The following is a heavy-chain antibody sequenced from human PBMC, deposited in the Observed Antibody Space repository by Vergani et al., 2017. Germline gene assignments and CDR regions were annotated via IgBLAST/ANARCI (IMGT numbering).Heavy chain of an antibody. CDR3: ARQNILGYYYYGMDV. Sequence: QVQLQESGPGLVKPSQTLSLTCTVSGGSIGSGSYYWSWIRQPAGKGLEWIGRIYTSGSTNYNPSLKSRVTISVDTSKNQFSLKLSSVTAADTAVYYCARQNILGYYYYGMDVWGQGTTVTVSS. CDR1: GGSIGSGSYY. D-gene: IGHD3-9*01. CDR2: IYTSGST. V-gene: IGHV4-61*02. J-gene: IGHJ6*02.